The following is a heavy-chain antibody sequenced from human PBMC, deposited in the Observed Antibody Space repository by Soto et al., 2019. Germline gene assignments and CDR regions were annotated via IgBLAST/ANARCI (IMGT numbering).Heavy chain of an antibody. V-gene: IGHV3-48*03. Sequence: GGSLRLSCAASGLTFSSCEMNWVRQAPGKGLEWVSYIGSRGSTTYYADSVKGRFTISRDNAKSSLFLQMNSLRAEDTAVYYCAGRYCTNGVYHLGLSDFWGQGALVTVSS. CDR3: AGRYCTNGVYHLGLSDF. J-gene: IGHJ4*02. D-gene: IGHD2-8*01. CDR1: GLTFSSCE. CDR2: IGSRGSTT.